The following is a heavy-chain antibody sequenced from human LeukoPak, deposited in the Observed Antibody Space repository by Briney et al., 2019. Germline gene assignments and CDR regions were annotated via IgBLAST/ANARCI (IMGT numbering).Heavy chain of an antibody. V-gene: IGHV3-13*01. CDR2: IGTAGDT. CDR3: ARDHTEVPANFDY. D-gene: IGHD2-2*01. CDR1: GFTFSNYD. J-gene: IGHJ4*02. Sequence: PGGSLRLSCAASGFTFSNYDMHWVRQATGEGLEWVSGIGTAGDTYYPGSVKGRFTVSRENAKNSLYLQMNSLRAGDTAVYYCARDHTEVPANFDYWGQGTLLTVSS.